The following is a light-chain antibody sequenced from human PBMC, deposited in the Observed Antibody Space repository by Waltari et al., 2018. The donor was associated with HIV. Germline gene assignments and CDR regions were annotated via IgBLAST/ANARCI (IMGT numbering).Light chain of an antibody. CDR2: GAS. CDR1: QTVSSI. Sequence: EIVMTQSPAPLSVSPGERVPLPCSAIQTVSSILAWYQQKPGQAPRLLIFGASARATGIPARFSGSGSGTEFALTISSLQSEDFAVYYCQQYNNWPYTFGQGTKLEIK. CDR3: QQYNNWPYT. V-gene: IGKV3-15*01. J-gene: IGKJ2*01.